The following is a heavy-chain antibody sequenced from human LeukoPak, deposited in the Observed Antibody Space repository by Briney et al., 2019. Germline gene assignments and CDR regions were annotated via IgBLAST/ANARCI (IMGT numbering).Heavy chain of an antibody. CDR3: ARVVVGANAFDI. J-gene: IGHJ3*02. D-gene: IGHD1-26*01. CDR2: IKQDESEK. Sequence: GGSLRLSCAASGFVFSSYWMSWVRQTPGKGLEWVAHIKQDESEKYYVDSVKGRFTISRDNAKNSLYLQMNSLRAEDTGVFYCARVVVGANAFDIWGQGTMVTVSS. CDR1: GFVFSSYW. V-gene: IGHV3-7*01.